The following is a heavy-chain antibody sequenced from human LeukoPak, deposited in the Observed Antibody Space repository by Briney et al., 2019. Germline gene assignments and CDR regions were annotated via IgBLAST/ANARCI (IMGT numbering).Heavy chain of an antibody. CDR2: ISSSSTYI. D-gene: IGHD3-9*01. CDR3: ARDFLTGYDAFDI. Sequence: GGSLRLSCAASGFTFSNYSMNWVRQAPGKGLEWVSSISSSSTYIYYADSVKGRFTISRDNAKNSLYLQMNSLRAEDTAVYYCARDFLTGYDAFDIWGQGTMVTVSS. J-gene: IGHJ3*02. V-gene: IGHV3-21*04. CDR1: GFTFSNYS.